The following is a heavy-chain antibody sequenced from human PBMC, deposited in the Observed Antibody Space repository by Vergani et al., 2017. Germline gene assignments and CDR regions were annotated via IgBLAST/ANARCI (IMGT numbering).Heavy chain of an antibody. Sequence: VQLVESGGGLVQPGRSLRLSCAASGFTFSSYAMHWVRQAPGKGLEWVAVISYDGSNKYYADSVKGRFTISRDNSKNTLYLQMNSLRAEDTAVYYCARTARRGPLAIWGQGTMVSVSS. J-gene: IGHJ3*02. CDR1: GFTFSSYA. V-gene: IGHV3-30*04. CDR3: ARTARRGPLAI. CDR2: ISYDGSNK. D-gene: IGHD3-3*02.